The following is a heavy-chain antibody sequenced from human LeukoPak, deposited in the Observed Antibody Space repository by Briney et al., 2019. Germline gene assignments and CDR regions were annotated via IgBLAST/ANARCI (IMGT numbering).Heavy chain of an antibody. V-gene: IGHV3-23*01. CDR1: GFTFSHYG. D-gene: IGHD2-21*02. Sequence: GATLLLSCAASGFTFSHYGMTWLRPAPGKVLEWVAAISGSGGSIYYAGSVKGRFTISRDNAKNTLYLQMNSLRADDTAVYYCAKSHHVTAIDYWGEGSLVSV. CDR2: ISGSGGSI. CDR3: AKSHHVTAIDY. J-gene: IGHJ4*02.